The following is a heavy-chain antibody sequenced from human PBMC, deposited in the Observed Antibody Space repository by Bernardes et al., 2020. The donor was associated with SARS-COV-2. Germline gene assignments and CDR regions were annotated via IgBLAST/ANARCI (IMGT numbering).Heavy chain of an antibody. D-gene: IGHD6-13*01. Sequence: GGSLRLSCAASGFTFSSYAMSWVRQAPGKGLEWVSVISGSGGSTDYADSVKGRFTISRDNSKNTLYLQMNSLRAEDTAVYYCAKAAGETSRLYYYYGMDVWGQGTTVTVSS. CDR3: AKAAGETSRLYYYYGMDV. V-gene: IGHV3-23*01. CDR1: GFTFSSYA. CDR2: ISGSGGST. J-gene: IGHJ6*02.